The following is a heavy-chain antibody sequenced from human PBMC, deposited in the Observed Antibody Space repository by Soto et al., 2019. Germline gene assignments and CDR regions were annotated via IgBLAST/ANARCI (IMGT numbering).Heavy chain of an antibody. J-gene: IGHJ4*02. CDR1: GGSFNNYY. D-gene: IGHD2-15*01. CDR3: ARGGTRWYIDF. V-gene: IGHV4-34*01. CDR2: INHSGST. Sequence: QVQLQQWGAGLLKPSETLSLTCGVYGGSFNNYYWSWIRQPPGKGPEWIGEINHSGSTNYDPSLKSRVTISIDTSKNHFSLKLSSVTAADTAVYYCARGGTRWYIDFWGQGTLVTVSS.